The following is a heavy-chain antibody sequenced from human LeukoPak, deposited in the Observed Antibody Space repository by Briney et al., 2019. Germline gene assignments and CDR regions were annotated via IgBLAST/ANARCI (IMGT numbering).Heavy chain of an antibody. CDR2: IIPICGTA. CDR3: ARHRWELLLGVNYYYYMDV. Sequence: SVKVSCKASGGTFTSYAISWVRQAPGQGLEWMGGIIPICGTANYAQKFQGRVTITTDESTSTAYMELSSLRSEDTAVYYCARHRWELLLGVNYYYYMDVWGKGTTVTVSS. D-gene: IGHD1-26*01. V-gene: IGHV1-69*05. J-gene: IGHJ6*03. CDR1: GGTFTSYA.